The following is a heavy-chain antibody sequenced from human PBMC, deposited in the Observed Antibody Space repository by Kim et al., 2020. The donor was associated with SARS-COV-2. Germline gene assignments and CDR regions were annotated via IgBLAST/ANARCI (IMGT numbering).Heavy chain of an antibody. CDR3: ARADIYGSFDY. D-gene: IGHD4-17*01. CDR2: T. J-gene: IGHJ4*02. Sequence: TYYANSVKGRLTISRDNSKNTLYLQMGSLRAEDMAVYYCARADIYGSFDYWGQGTLVTVSS. V-gene: IGHV3-64*01.